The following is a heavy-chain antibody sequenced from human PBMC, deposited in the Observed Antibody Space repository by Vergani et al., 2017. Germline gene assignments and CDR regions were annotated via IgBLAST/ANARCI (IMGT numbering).Heavy chain of an antibody. D-gene: IGHD3-22*01. J-gene: IGHJ4*02. CDR3: ARLSYDTTPYLQGGYDC. Sequence: LQLLQSGGGVIQPGGSVRLSCAASGFTFSACPMTWVRQAPGKGLEWVSAISARYPSTYYADSVKGRFTISRDNSKSMLYLQMNSLRAEDTAVYYCARLSYDTTPYLQGGYDCWGQGTLVSVSS. CDR1: GFTFSACP. V-gene: IGHV3-23*01. CDR2: ISARYPST.